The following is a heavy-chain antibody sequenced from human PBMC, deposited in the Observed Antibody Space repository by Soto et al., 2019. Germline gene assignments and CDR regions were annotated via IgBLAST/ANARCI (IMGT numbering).Heavy chain of an antibody. Sequence: GGPLRLSCAASGFTFSDYAMPWVRQAPGKGLEWVAVISYDGSIQYYADSVKGRFTISRDNSKNTLYLQMNSLRADDTALYYCARGHIVGANKIYFDFWGQGTLVTVSS. V-gene: IGHV3-30-3*01. D-gene: IGHD1-26*01. CDR2: ISYDGSIQ. J-gene: IGHJ4*02. CDR1: GFTFSDYA. CDR3: ARGHIVGANKIYFDF.